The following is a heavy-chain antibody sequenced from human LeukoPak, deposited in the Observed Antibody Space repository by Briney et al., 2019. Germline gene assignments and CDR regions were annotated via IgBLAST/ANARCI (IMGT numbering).Heavy chain of an antibody. CDR2: IYYSGSN. CDR1: GGSISSSSYY. Sequence: SEILSLTCTVSGGSISSSSYYWGWLRQPPGKGLEWIGSIYYSGSNYYNPSLKSRITISLDTSKNPFSLKLSSVTAADTAVYYCARSKSSREGYNGLDYWGQGNLVTVSS. CDR3: ARSKSSREGYNGLDY. V-gene: IGHV4-39*07. J-gene: IGHJ4*02. D-gene: IGHD5-24*01.